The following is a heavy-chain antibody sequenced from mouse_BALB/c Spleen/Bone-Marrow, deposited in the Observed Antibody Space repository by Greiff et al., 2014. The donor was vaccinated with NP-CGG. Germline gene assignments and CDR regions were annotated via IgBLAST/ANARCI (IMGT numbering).Heavy chain of an antibody. J-gene: IGHJ1*01. Sequence: VHVKQSGPGLVAPSQRLSITCTVSGFSLTSYVVHWVRQPPGEGLEWLGVIWAGGSTNYNSALMSRLSISKDNSKSQVFLKMNSLQTNDTAMYYCARVYLWYFDVWGAGTTVTVSS. CDR1: GFSLTSYV. CDR3: ARVYLWYFDV. V-gene: IGHV2-9*02. CDR2: IWAGGST. D-gene: IGHD2-3*01.